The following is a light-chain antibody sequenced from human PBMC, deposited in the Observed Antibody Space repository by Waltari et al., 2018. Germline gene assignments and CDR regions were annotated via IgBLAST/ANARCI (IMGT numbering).Light chain of an antibody. CDR2: KAS. J-gene: IGKJ4*01. CDR1: KSISSW. CDR3: QQYNSYLLT. Sequence: DIQLIHPPSTSSASVGDRVTITCRASKSISSWLAWYQQKPGKAPKLLLYKASTLETGVPSRFSGSGSGTDFTLTISSLQPDDFATYFCQQYNSYLLTFGGGTKVEIQ. V-gene: IGKV1-5*03.